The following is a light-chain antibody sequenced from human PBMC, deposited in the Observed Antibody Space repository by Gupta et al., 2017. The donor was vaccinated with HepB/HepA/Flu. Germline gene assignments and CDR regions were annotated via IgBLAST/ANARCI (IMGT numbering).Light chain of an antibody. V-gene: IGKV1-39*01. Sequence: DIQMTQSPSSLSESVGDRVTITCRASQSISSYLNWYQQKPGKAPKLLIYAASSLQSGVPSRFSGSGSGTDFTLTISSLQPEDFATYYCQQSYSTPYTLGQGTKLEIK. J-gene: IGKJ2*01. CDR2: AAS. CDR1: QSISSY. CDR3: QQSYSTPYT.